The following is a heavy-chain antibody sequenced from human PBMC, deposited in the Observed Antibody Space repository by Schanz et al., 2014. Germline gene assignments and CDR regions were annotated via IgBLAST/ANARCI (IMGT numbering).Heavy chain of an antibody. V-gene: IGHV3-21*01. J-gene: IGHJ4*02. Sequence: EVQLLESGGGLVQPGGSLRLSCAASGFTFSNYAMSWVRQTPGKGLEWVSSISSSYNYIYSADSVKGRFSISRDNAKNSLYLQMNSLRTEDTAVYFCAKSYDTSGYSGFDYWGQGTLVTVSS. D-gene: IGHD3-22*01. CDR1: GFTFSNYA. CDR2: ISSSYNYI. CDR3: AKSYDTSGYSGFDY.